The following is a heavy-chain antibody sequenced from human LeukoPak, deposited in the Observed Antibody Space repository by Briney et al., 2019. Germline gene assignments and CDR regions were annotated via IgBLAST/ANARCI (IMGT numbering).Heavy chain of an antibody. CDR1: GYTFTGYF. CDR3: ARSRSIAAAGIGYYYYYMDV. Sequence: ASVKVSCKASGYTFTGYFIHWVRQAPGQGLQWMGWINPNSGNTGYAQKFQGRVTMTRNTSISTAYMELSSLRSEDTAVYYCARSRSIAAAGIGYYYYYMDVWGKGTTVTVSS. D-gene: IGHD6-13*01. CDR2: INPNSGNT. J-gene: IGHJ6*03. V-gene: IGHV1-8*02.